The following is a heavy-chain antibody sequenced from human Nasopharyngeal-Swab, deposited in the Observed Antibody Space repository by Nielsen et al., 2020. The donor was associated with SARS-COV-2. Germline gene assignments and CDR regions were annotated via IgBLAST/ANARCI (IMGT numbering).Heavy chain of an antibody. D-gene: IGHD2-2*01. CDR3: AGYCSSTSCYGSYYFDY. J-gene: IGHJ4*02. Sequence: RQAPGKGLERIGEINHSGSTNYNPSLKSRVTISVDTSKNQFSLKLSSVTAADTAVYYCAGYCSSTSCYGSYYFDYWGQGTLVTVSS. V-gene: IGHV4-34*01. CDR2: INHSGST.